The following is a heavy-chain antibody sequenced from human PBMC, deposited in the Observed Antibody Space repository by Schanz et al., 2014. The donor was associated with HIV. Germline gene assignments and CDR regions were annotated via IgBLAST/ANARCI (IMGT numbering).Heavy chain of an antibody. CDR3: AKTSYGWYFDY. V-gene: IGHV3-74*01. CDR1: GFSFSSYW. D-gene: IGHD6-19*01. J-gene: IGHJ4*02. CDR2: ISSDGSST. Sequence: EVQLVESGGGLVQPGGSLRLSCAASGFSFSSYWMYWVRQAPGKGLVWVSRISSDGSSTSYADSVKGRFTISRDNSKNTLYFQMNSLRAEDTAIYYCAKTSYGWYFDYWGQGTLVTVSS.